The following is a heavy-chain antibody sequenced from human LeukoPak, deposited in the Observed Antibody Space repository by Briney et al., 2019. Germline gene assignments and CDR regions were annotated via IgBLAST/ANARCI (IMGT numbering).Heavy chain of an antibody. J-gene: IGHJ4*02. V-gene: IGHV3-48*03. CDR2: IS. D-gene: IGHD3-16*01. CDR3: ARPFVWGLATQGLDY. Sequence: PGGSLRLSCVASGFSFSSYEMNWVRQAPGKGLEWVSYISAMKGRFTISRDNAENSLYLQMNSLRAEDTAVYYCARPFVWGLATQGLDYWGQGTLVNVSS. CDR1: GFSFSSYE.